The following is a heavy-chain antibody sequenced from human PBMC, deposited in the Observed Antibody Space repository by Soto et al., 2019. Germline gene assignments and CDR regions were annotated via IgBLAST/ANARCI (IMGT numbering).Heavy chain of an antibody. V-gene: IGHV3-30-3*01. Sequence: QVQLVESGGGVVQPGRSLRLSCAASGFTFSTYAMHWVRQAPGKGLEWVAVISYDGTNKYYADSVRGRFTISRDNSKNTQFLQMNGLRAEDTAVYYCAKDGGGYNYGYVMLDKYYYGMDVWGQGTTVTVSS. CDR2: ISYDGTNK. CDR1: GFTFSTYA. D-gene: IGHD5-18*01. J-gene: IGHJ6*02. CDR3: AKDGGGYNYGYVMLDKYYYGMDV.